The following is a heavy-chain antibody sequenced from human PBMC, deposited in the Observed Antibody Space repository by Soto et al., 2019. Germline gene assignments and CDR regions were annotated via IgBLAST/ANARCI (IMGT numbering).Heavy chain of an antibody. D-gene: IGHD2-2*01. J-gene: IGHJ3*02. CDR1: GYTFTGYY. Sequence: ASVKVSCKASGYTFTGYYMHWVRQAPGQGLEWMGWINPNSGGTNYAQKFQGRVTMTEDTSTDTAYMELSSLRSEDTAVYYCATEDIVVVPAAIRVLDIWGQGTMVTVSS. CDR3: ATEDIVVVPAAIRVLDI. V-gene: IGHV1-2*02. CDR2: INPNSGGT.